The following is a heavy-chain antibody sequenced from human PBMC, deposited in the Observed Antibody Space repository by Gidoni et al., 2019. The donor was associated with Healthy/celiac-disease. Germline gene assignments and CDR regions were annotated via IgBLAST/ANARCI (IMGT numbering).Heavy chain of an antibody. CDR2: NHHSGST. J-gene: IGHJ5*02. D-gene: IGHD6-6*01. CDR3: ARSRRIKYSSSSHWFDP. Sequence: QVQLQQWGAGLLKPSETLSLTCAFSGGSFSGYYWSWIRQPPGKGLEWIGENHHSGSTNYNPSLKSRVTISVDTSKNQFSLKLSSVTAADTAVYYCARSRRIKYSSSSHWFDPWGQGTLVTVSS. CDR1: GGSFSGYY. V-gene: IGHV4-34*01.